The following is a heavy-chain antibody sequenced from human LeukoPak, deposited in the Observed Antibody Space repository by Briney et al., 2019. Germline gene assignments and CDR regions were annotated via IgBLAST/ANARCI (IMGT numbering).Heavy chain of an antibody. Sequence: GESLRLSCAASGFSFSSGTMNWVRQAPGKALEWVSSLSGGGRLIWYAGSVKGRFTISRDNAANSLLLQMNSLRVEDTAVYYCARDLQTGLAFDAWGQGTVVAVSS. CDR3: ARDLQTGLAFDA. D-gene: IGHD7-27*01. V-gene: IGHV3-21*06. J-gene: IGHJ3*01. CDR1: GFSFSSGT. CDR2: LSGGGRLI.